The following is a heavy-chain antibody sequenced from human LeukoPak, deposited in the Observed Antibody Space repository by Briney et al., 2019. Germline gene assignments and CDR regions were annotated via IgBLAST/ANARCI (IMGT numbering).Heavy chain of an antibody. CDR2: INWNGGST. D-gene: IGHD6-13*01. V-gene: IGHV3-20*04. J-gene: IGHJ3*02. CDR3: AGGTAAGTFSDYAFDI. CDR1: GFTSDDYG. Sequence: GGSLRLSCAASGFTSDDYGMSWVRQAPGKGLEWVSGINWNGGSTGYADSVKGRFTISRDNAKNSLYLQMNSLRAEDTALYYCAGGTAAGTFSDYAFDIWGQGTMVTVSS.